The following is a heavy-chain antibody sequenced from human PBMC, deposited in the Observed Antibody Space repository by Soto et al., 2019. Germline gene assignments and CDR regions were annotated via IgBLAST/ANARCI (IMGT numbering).Heavy chain of an antibody. J-gene: IGHJ4*02. CDR3: ASATTTEWFGYFDY. CDR1: GGSISSYY. V-gene: IGHV4-59*01. D-gene: IGHD3-10*01. CDR2: IYYSGST. Sequence: SETLSLTCTVSGGSISSYYWSWIRQPPGKGLEWIGYIYYSGSTNYNPSLKSRVTISVDTSKNQFSLKLSSVTAADTAVCYCASATTTEWFGYFDYWGQGTLVTVS.